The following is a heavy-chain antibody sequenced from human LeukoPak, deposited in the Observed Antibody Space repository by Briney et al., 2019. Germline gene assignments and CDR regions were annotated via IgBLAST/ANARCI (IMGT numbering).Heavy chain of an antibody. CDR2: INHCGSN. CDR1: GGSFSGYY. D-gene: IGHD5-18*01. J-gene: IGHJ3*02. V-gene: IGHV4-34*01. Sequence: SETLSLTCAVYGGSFSGYYWSWIRQPPGKGLEWVGEINHCGSNNYNPSLKRGVTISVDTSKKQFSLKLRSVTAAGTAVYYCARARYSYSWKGAFDIWGQGTMVTVSS. CDR3: ARARYSYSWKGAFDI.